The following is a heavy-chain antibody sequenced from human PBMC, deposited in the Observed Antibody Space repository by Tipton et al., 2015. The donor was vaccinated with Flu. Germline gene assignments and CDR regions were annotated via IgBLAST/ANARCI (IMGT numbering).Heavy chain of an antibody. CDR3: ARPVGSSPLNWFDP. V-gene: IGHV4-39*01. CDR1: GGSISSSSYY. J-gene: IGHJ5*02. Sequence: TLSLTCTVSGGSISSSSYYWGWIRQPPGKGLEWIGSIYYSGSTYYNPSLKSRVTISVDTSKNQFSLKLSSVTAADTAVYYCARPVGSSPLNWFDPWGQGTLVTVSS. CDR2: IYYSGST. D-gene: IGHD6-6*01.